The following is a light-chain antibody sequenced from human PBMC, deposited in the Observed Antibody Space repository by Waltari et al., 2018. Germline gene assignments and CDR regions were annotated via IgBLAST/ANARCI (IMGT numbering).Light chain of an antibody. CDR1: SSDAGGYNY. Sequence: QSALTQPRSVSGSPGQSVTISCTGTSSDAGGYNYVSGYQQHPGKAPKLIIYDVTKRPSGVPDRFSGSKSGNTASLTISGLQAEDEADYYCCSYGGSYSFVVFGGGTKLTVL. CDR3: CSYGGSYSFVV. CDR2: DVT. V-gene: IGLV2-11*01. J-gene: IGLJ2*01.